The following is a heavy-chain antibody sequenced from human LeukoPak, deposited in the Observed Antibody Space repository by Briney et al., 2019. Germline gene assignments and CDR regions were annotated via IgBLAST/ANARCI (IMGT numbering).Heavy chain of an antibody. CDR2: IYYSGSP. CDR1: GGSISSYY. V-gene: IGHV4-59*08. J-gene: IGHJ4*02. Sequence: SETLSLTCTVSGGSISSYYWSWIRQSPGKGLEWIGFIYYSGSPNYNPSLKGRVSISVDTSKNQFFLKLTSVTAADTAVYFCARVRGPWGYWGQGTLVTVSS. CDR3: ARVRGPWGY. D-gene: IGHD3-16*01.